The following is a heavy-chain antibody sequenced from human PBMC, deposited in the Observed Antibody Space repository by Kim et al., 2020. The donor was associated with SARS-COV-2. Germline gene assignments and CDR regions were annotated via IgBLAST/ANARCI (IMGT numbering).Heavy chain of an antibody. D-gene: IGHD3-22*01. J-gene: IGHJ3*02. CDR2: IYYSGST. Sequence: SETLPLTCTVSGGSISSGGYYWSWIRQHPGKGLEWIGYIYYSGSTYYNPSLKSRVTISVDTSKNQFSLKLSSVTAADTAVYYCARAPITMIVVVQAFDIWGQGTMVTVSS. V-gene: IGHV4-31*03. CDR1: GGSISSGGYY. CDR3: ARAPITMIVVVQAFDI.